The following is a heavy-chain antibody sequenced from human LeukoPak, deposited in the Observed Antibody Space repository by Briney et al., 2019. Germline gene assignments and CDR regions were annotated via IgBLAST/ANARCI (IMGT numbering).Heavy chain of an antibody. CDR3: ARGGRGYCRSTSCFIFDY. CDR2: VSTSSNYI. V-gene: IGHV3-21*01. CDR1: GFIFSSYS. J-gene: IGHJ4*02. Sequence: GGSLRLSCAASGFIFSSYSMNWVRQAPGKGLEWVSSVSTSSNYIYYGDSVKGRFTISRDNAKNSLYLQMNSLRVEDTAVYYCARGGRGYCRSTSCFIFDYWGQGTLVTVSS. D-gene: IGHD2-2*01.